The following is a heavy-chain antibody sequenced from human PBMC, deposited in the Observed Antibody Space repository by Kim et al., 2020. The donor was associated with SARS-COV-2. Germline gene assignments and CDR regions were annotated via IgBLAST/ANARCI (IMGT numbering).Heavy chain of an antibody. CDR3: AREDTSGWSRVDY. V-gene: IGHV3-48*03. Sequence: GGSLRLSCAASGFTFSSYEMNWVRQAPGKGLEWVSYISSSGSTIYYADSVKGRFTISRDNAENSLYLQMNSLRAEDTAVYYCAREDTSGWSRVDYWGQGTLVTVSS. CDR1: GFTFSSYE. J-gene: IGHJ4*02. CDR2: ISSSGSTI. D-gene: IGHD6-19*01.